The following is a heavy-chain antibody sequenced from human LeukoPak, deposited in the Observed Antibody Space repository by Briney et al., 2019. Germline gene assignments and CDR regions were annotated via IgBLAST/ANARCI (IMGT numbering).Heavy chain of an antibody. CDR2: IYYSGST. V-gene: IGHV4-39*07. CDR3: ARVGSSSWYSFDP. Sequence: SETLSLTCTVSGGSISSSSYYWGWIRQPPGKGLEWIGSIYYSGSTYYNPSLKSRVTISVDTSKNQFSLKLSSVTAADTAVYYCARVGSSSWYSFDPWGQGTLVTVSS. D-gene: IGHD6-13*01. CDR1: GGSISSSSYY. J-gene: IGHJ5*02.